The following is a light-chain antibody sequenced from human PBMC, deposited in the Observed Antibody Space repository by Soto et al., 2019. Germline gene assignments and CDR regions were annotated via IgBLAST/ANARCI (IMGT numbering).Light chain of an antibody. J-gene: IGLJ1*01. CDR1: SSNIGAGYD. Sequence: QSVLTQPPSVSGAPGQRVTISCTGSSSNIGAGYDVHWYQQLPGTAPKLLIYGNSNRPSGVPDRFSGSKSGTSASLAITGLRAEDDDDYYCQSYDSSLSGLLFGTGTKLTVL. V-gene: IGLV1-40*01. CDR2: GNS. CDR3: QSYDSSLSGLL.